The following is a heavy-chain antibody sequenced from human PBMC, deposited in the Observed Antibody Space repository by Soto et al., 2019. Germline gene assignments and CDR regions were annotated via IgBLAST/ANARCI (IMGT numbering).Heavy chain of an antibody. V-gene: IGHV3-48*03. CDR1: GFTFSSYE. CDR3: ARDLSILYYYDSSPHFTY. CDR2: ISSSGSTI. J-gene: IGHJ4*02. Sequence: PVGSLRLSCAASGFTFSSYEMNWVRQSPGKWLEWVSYISSSGSTIYYADSVKGRFTISRDNAKNSLYLQMNSLRAEDTAVYYCARDLSILYYYDSSPHFTYWGQGTLVIVPS. D-gene: IGHD3-22*01.